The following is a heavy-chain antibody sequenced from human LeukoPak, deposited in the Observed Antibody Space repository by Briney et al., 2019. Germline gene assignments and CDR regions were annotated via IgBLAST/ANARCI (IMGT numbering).Heavy chain of an antibody. J-gene: IGHJ4*02. D-gene: IGHD3-16*01. CDR2: AYYRGST. CDR3: ARSLMMGTYYFDY. CDR1: GGSISSYY. Sequence: SETLSLTCTVSGGSISSYYWNWIRQPPGKGLEWIGYAYYRGSTNCNPSPKSRVTMSVDTSKNQFSLKLSSVTAADTAVYYCARSLMMGTYYFDYWGQGTLVTVSS. V-gene: IGHV4-59*01.